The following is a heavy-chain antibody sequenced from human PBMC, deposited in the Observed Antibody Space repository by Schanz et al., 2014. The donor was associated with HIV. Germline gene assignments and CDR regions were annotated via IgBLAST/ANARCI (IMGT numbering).Heavy chain of an antibody. V-gene: IGHV3-30*18. D-gene: IGHD3-10*01. J-gene: IGHJ6*02. CDR1: GFTFSSYG. Sequence: QVQLVESGGGVVQPGRSLRLSCAASGFTFSSYGMHWVRQAPGKGLEWVAVISYDGSNKYYADSVKGRFTISRDISKNTLYLQMNSLRAEDTAVYYCAKEWYYGSGSMDYGLDVWGQGTTVTVSS. CDR3: AKEWYYGSGSMDYGLDV. CDR2: ISYDGSNK.